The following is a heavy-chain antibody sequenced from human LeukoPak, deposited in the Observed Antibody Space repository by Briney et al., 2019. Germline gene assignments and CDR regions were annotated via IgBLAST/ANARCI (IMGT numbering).Heavy chain of an antibody. CDR2: IYYSGST. CDR3: ARATRIVGATMGWGVFDY. D-gene: IGHD1-26*01. V-gene: IGHV4-31*03. Sequence: SETLSLTCTVSGGSISSGGYYWSWIRQHPGKGLEWIGYIYYSGSTYYNPSLKSRVTISVDTSKNQFSLKLSSVTAADTAVYYCARATRIVGATMGWGVFDYWGQGTLVTVSS. CDR1: GGSISSGGYY. J-gene: IGHJ4*02.